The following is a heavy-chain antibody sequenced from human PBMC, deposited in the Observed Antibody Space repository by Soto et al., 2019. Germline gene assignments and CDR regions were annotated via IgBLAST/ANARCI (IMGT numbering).Heavy chain of an antibody. V-gene: IGHV3-23*01. CDR1: GFTFRTYA. D-gene: IGHD3-10*01. J-gene: IGHJ4*02. CDR3: AKIPTGSGSSKFDY. CDR2: ISGSGSFT. Sequence: GGSLRLSCAASGFTFRTYAMNWVRQSPGKGLEWISAISGSGSFTHYADSVRGRFTISRDNSQNQLYLQMNNLRGDDTAMYYCAKIPTGSGSSKFDYWGQGIQVTVSS.